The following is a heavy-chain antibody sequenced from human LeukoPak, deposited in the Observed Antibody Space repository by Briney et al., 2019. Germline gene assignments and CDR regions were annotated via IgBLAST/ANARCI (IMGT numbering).Heavy chain of an antibody. D-gene: IGHD4-11*01. Sequence: ASVKVSCRASGYTFTSYDINWVRQATGQGLEWMGWMNPNSGNTGYAQKFQGRVTITRDTSISTAYMELSSLRSEDTAVYYCYSNYGDSFDYWGQGTLVTVSS. J-gene: IGHJ4*02. CDR2: MNPNSGNT. V-gene: IGHV1-8*03. CDR3: YSNYGDSFDY. CDR1: GYTFTSYD.